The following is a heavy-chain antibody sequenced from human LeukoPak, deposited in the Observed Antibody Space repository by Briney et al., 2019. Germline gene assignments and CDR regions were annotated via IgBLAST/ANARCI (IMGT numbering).Heavy chain of an antibody. CDR2: IRNDGSDK. Sequence: GGSLRLSCAASGFTFTTYVMHCVRQAPGKGLEWVAFIRNDGSDKYYADSVKGRFTISRDNSKNTLYLQMNGLRAEDTAVYYCAKDGIARSIFDYWGQGTLVTVSS. D-gene: IGHD1-1*01. J-gene: IGHJ4*02. CDR1: GFTFTTYV. CDR3: AKDGIARSIFDY. V-gene: IGHV3-30*02.